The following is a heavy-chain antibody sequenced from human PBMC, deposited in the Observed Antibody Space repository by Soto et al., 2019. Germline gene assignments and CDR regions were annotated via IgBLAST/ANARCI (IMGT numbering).Heavy chain of an antibody. Sequence: GGSLRLSCAASGFTFRNYAMTWVRQAPGKGLEWVSAISGSGDSTYYADSVKGRFTISRDNSKNTLYLQMNSLRAEDTAVYHCAKRTRSLGDALDIWGQGTMVTVSS. CDR2: ISGSGDST. CDR1: GFTFRNYA. D-gene: IGHD2-2*01. J-gene: IGHJ3*02. V-gene: IGHV3-23*01. CDR3: AKRTRSLGDALDI.